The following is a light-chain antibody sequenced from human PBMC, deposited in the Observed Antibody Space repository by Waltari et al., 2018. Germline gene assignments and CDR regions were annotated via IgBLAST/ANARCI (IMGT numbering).Light chain of an antibody. CDR3: AAWDDSLNGWV. CDR1: SSNSGSNR. V-gene: IGLV1-44*01. J-gene: IGLJ3*02. Sequence: QSVLTQPPSVSGTPGQRVTLSCSGTSSNSGSNRIHWFKQLPATAPKLLIHSSNQRPSGVPDRFSGSKSGTSASLAISGLQSEDEGDYYCAAWDDSLNGWVFGGGTKLTVL. CDR2: SSN.